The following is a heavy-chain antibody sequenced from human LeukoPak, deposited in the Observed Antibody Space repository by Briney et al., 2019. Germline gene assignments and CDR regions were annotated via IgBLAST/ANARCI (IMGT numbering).Heavy chain of an antibody. J-gene: IGHJ4*02. D-gene: IGHD6-13*01. CDR1: GFSVSSAY. V-gene: IGHV3-15*01. CDR3: STDAGYDSRWYNY. CDR2: IKSKSAGGTV. Sequence: GGSLRLSCAASGFSVSSAYVSWVRQAPGKGLEWVGRIKSKSAGGTVDYASPVKGRFVISRDDSRTTVSLQMNSLKTEDTAVYYCSTDAGYDSRWYNYWGQGTLVTVSS.